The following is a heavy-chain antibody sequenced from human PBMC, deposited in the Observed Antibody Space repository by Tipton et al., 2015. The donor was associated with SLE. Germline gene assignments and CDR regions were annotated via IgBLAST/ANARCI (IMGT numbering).Heavy chain of an antibody. J-gene: IGHJ4*02. V-gene: IGHV1-2*06. CDR2: INPNSGGT. D-gene: IGHD3-10*01. CDR1: GYTFTGYY. Sequence: QSGPEVKKPGSSVKVSCKASGYTFTGYYMHWVRQAPGQGLEWMGRINPNSGGTNYAQKFQGRVTMTRDTSISTAYMELSRLRSDDTAVYYCARLHLGVQGVMVDYWGQGTLVTVSS. CDR3: ARLHLGVQGVMVDY.